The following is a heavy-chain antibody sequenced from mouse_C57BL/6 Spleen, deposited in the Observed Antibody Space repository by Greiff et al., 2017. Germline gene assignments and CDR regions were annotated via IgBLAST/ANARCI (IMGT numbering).Heavy chain of an antibody. D-gene: IGHD1-1*01. Sequence: QVQLQQPGAELVRPGSSVKLSCKASGYTFTSYWMHWVKQRPIQGLEWIGNIDTSDSETHYNQKFKDKATLTVDKSSSTAYMQLSSLTSEDSAVYYCAREGIYYGSSYYYWGQGTTLTVSS. J-gene: IGHJ2*01. CDR3: AREGIYYGSSYYY. CDR2: IDTSDSET. CDR1: GYTFTSYW. V-gene: IGHV1-52*01.